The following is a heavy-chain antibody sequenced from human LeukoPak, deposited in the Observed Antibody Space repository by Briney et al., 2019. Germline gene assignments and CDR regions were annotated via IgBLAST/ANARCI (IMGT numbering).Heavy chain of an antibody. Sequence: GGSLRLSCAASGFTFSSYWMHWVRQAPGKGLVWVSRINSDGSSTSYADSVKGRFTISRDNAKNTLYLQMNSLRAEDTAVYYCAMGSRDGYNSFDYWGQGTLVTVSS. CDR3: AMGSRDGYNSFDY. D-gene: IGHD5-24*01. CDR1: GFTFSSYW. CDR2: INSDGSST. V-gene: IGHV3-74*01. J-gene: IGHJ4*02.